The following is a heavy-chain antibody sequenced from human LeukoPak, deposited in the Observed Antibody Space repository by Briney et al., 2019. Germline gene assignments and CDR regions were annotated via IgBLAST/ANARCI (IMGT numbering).Heavy chain of an antibody. D-gene: IGHD1-1*01. CDR1: GYSINNGYH. CDR3: ARDRDLENFDY. J-gene: IGHJ4*02. Sequence: SETLSLTCTVFGYSINNGYHWGWIRQPPGKGLEWVGSIHRTGSTYYNPSLKSRVTISVDTSKNQFSLSVRSVTAADSAVYYCARDRDLENFDYWGQGTLVTVSS. CDR2: IHRTGST. V-gene: IGHV4-38-2*02.